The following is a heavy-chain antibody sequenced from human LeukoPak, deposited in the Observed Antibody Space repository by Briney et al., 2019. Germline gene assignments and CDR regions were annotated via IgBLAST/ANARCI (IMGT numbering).Heavy chain of an antibody. CDR1: GYTFTGYY. CDR3: ARDPRSRGGYEGYYFDY. J-gene: IGHJ4*02. Sequence: ASVKVSCKASGYTFTGYYMHWVRQAPGQGLEWMGWINPNSGGTNCAQKFQGRVTMTRDTSISTAYMELGSLISDDTAVYYCARDPRSRGGYEGYYFDYWGQGTLVTVSS. V-gene: IGHV1-2*02. CDR2: INPNSGGT. D-gene: IGHD5-12*01.